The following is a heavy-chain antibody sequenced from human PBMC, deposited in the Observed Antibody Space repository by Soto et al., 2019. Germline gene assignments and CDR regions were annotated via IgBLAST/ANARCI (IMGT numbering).Heavy chain of an antibody. D-gene: IGHD1-26*01. CDR2: IYYSGST. CDR3: ARVLSGSYPNYFDY. Sequence: TSETLSLTCTFSGCSISSGNYYWSWIRQPPGKGLEWIGYIYYSGSTNYNPSLKSRVTISVDRSKNQFSLKLSSVTAADTAVYYCARVLSGSYPNYFDYWGQGTLVTVSS. V-gene: IGHV4-61*01. CDR1: GCSISSGNYY. J-gene: IGHJ4*02.